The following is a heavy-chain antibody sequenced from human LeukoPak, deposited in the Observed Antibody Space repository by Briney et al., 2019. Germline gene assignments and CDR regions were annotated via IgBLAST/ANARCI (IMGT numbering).Heavy chain of an antibody. Sequence: GGSLRLSCAASGLTFRTYGMHWVRQAPGKGLEWVAAIFYDAITTKYADSVKGRFTISRDNSKNTLYLQMNRLSADDTAVYFCATDGPPEEVVSATFDYWGRGTLVTVFS. J-gene: IGHJ4*02. CDR3: ATDGPPEEVVSATFDY. CDR2: IFYDAITT. CDR1: GLTFRTYG. V-gene: IGHV3-33*03. D-gene: IGHD2-15*01.